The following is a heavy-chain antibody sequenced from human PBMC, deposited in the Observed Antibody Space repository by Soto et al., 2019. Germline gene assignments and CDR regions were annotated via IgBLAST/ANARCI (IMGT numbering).Heavy chain of an antibody. CDR1: GGSISSYY. CDR3: ARVRGYYDSSGYYYGGNWFDP. Sequence: SETLSLTCTVSGGSISSYYWSWIRQPAGKGLEWIGRIYTSGSTNYNPSLKSRVTMSVDTSKNQFSLKLSSVTAADTAVYYCARVRGYYDSSGYYYGGNWFDPWGQGTLATVSS. CDR2: IYTSGST. J-gene: IGHJ5*02. D-gene: IGHD3-22*01. V-gene: IGHV4-4*07.